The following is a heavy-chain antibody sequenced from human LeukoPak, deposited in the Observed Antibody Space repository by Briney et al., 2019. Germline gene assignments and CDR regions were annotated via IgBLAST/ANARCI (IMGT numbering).Heavy chain of an antibody. D-gene: IGHD6-19*01. V-gene: IGHV4-61*02. J-gene: IGHJ5*02. CDR2: ISTSGNT. CDR1: GDSMSSGDYF. Sequence: PSETLSLTCTVSGDSMSSGDYFWSWIRQPAGKGLEWIGRISTSGNTNSNPSLSNRVTMSLDKSKKQFSLKLSSVTAADTAVYYCAKGAGSPWFDPWGQGTLVIVSS. CDR3: AKGAGSPWFDP.